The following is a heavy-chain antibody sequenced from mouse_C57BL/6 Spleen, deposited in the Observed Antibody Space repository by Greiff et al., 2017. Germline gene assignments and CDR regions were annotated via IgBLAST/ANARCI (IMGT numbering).Heavy chain of an antibody. D-gene: IGHD2-2*01. J-gene: IGHJ3*01. CDR3: ARQGGYGYDGGFAY. CDR2: IYPGSGST. V-gene: IGHV1-55*01. Sequence: QVQLQQPGAELVKPGASVKMSCKASGYTFTSYWITWVKQRPGQGLEWIGDIYPGSGSTNYNEKFKSKATLTVDPSSSTAYMQLSSLTSEDSAVFDCARQGGYGYDGGFAYWGQGTLVTVSA. CDR1: GYTFTSYW.